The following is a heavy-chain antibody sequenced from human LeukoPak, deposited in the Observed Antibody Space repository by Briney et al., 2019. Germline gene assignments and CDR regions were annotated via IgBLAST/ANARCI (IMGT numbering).Heavy chain of an antibody. Sequence: GGSLRLSCAASGFTFSSYAMHWVRQAPGKGLEWVAVISYDGRNKYYADSVKGRFTISRDNSKNTLYLQMNSLRAEDTAVYYCASGPYCANGVCFGSNWFDPWGQGTLVTVSS. V-gene: IGHV3-30*04. D-gene: IGHD2-8*01. CDR3: ASGPYCANGVCFGSNWFDP. CDR1: GFTFSSYA. CDR2: ISYDGRNK. J-gene: IGHJ5*02.